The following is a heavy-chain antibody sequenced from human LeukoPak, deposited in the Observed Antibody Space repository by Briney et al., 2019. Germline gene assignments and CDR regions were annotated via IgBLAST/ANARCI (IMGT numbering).Heavy chain of an antibody. D-gene: IGHD6-19*01. CDR1: GGSFSVSGYY. Sequence: PSETLSLTCTVSGGSFSVSGYYWGWIRQPPGRDLEWIGNIYFSGNSHYSPSLKNRVAISIDRSKSQVSLRLSSVTAADTAVYYCARILIAVAAENYYYYYMDVWGKGTTVTVSS. V-gene: IGHV4-39*07. J-gene: IGHJ6*03. CDR3: ARILIAVAAENYYYYYMDV. CDR2: IYFSGNS.